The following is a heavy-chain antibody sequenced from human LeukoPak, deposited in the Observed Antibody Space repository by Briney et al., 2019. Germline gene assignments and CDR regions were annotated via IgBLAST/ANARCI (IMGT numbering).Heavy chain of an antibody. D-gene: IGHD6-6*01. CDR1: GGSISSSSYY. J-gene: IGHJ4*02. Sequence: SSETLSLTCTVSGGSISSSSYYWGWIRQPLGKGLEWIGSIYYSGSTYYNPSLKSRVTISVDTSKNQFSLKLSSVTAADTAVYYCARRRTMSIAARPDFDYWGQGTLVTVSS. V-gene: IGHV4-39*01. CDR3: ARRRTMSIAARPDFDY. CDR2: IYYSGST.